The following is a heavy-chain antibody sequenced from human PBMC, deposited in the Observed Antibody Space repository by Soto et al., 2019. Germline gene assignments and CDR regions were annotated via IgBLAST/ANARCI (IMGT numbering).Heavy chain of an antibody. J-gene: IGHJ4*02. CDR2: ISYDGSNK. D-gene: IGHD6-19*01. CDR3: AKAEIAVAGPSYFDY. CDR1: GFTFSSYG. Sequence: PGGSLRLSCAASGFTFSSYGMHWVRQAPGKGLEWVAVISYDGSNKYYADSVKGRFTISRDNSKNTLYLQMNSLRAEDTAVYYCAKAEIAVAGPSYFDYWGQGTLVTV. V-gene: IGHV3-30*18.